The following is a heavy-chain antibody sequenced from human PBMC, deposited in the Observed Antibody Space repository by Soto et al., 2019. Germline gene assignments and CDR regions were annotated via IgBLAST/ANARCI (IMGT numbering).Heavy chain of an antibody. V-gene: IGHV3-30-3*01. CDR2: ISYDGSNK. J-gene: IGHJ4*02. CDR1: GFTFSSYA. CDR3: AKQTGVRFDY. D-gene: IGHD3-16*01. Sequence: QVQLVESGGGVVQPGRSLSLSCAASGFTFSSYAMHWVRQAPGKGLEWVAVISYDGSNKYYADSVKGRFTISRDNSKNPLYLQMNSLRAEDTAVYYCAKQTGVRFDYWGQGTLVTVSS.